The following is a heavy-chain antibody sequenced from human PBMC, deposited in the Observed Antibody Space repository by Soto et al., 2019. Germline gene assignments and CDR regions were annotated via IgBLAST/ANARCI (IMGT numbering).Heavy chain of an antibody. Sequence: GASVKVSCKASGYTFTSYAMHWVRQAPGQRLEWMGWINAGNGNTKYSQKFQGRVTITRDTSASTAYMELSSLRSEDTAVYYCWVIVLRFLEWLPSYYGMDVWGQGTTVTVSS. J-gene: IGHJ6*02. CDR1: GYTFTSYA. V-gene: IGHV1-3*01. CDR2: INAGNGNT. CDR3: WVIVLRFLEWLPSYYGMDV. D-gene: IGHD3-3*01.